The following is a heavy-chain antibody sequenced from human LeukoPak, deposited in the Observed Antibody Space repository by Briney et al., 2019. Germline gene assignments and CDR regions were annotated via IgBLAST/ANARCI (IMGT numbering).Heavy chain of an antibody. Sequence: SQALSLTCAISGDSVSSNSAAWNWIRQSPSRGLEWLGRTYYRSKWYTGYAGSVKSRITINPDTSKNQFSLQLNSVTPEDTAVYYCARGAARRLDYWGQGTLVTVSS. CDR2: TYYRSKWYT. J-gene: IGHJ4*02. D-gene: IGHD6-6*01. V-gene: IGHV6-1*01. CDR3: ARGAARRLDY. CDR1: GDSVSSNSAA.